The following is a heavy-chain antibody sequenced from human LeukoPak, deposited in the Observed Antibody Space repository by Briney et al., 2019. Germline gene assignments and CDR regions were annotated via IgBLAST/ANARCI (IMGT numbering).Heavy chain of an antibody. CDR1: GFTFSDYY. CDR3: ASQYSSSCFDI. J-gene: IGHJ3*02. V-gene: IGHV3-11*01. Sequence: KSGGSLRLSCAASGFTFSDYYMSWIGQAPGKGLEWVSYISSSGSTIYYADSVKGRFTISRDNAKNSLYLQMNSLRAEDTAVYYCASQYSSSCFDIWGQGTMVTVSS. CDR2: ISSSGSTI. D-gene: IGHD6-13*01.